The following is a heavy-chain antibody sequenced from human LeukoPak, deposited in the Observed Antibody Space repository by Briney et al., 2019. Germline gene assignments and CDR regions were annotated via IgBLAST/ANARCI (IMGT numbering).Heavy chain of an antibody. CDR3: ARSQQLGDNWFDP. CDR1: GYTFTSYA. Sequence: ASVKVSCKASGYTFTSYAMNWVRQAPGQGLEWMGIINPSGGSTSYAQKFQGRVTMTRDTSTSTVYMELSSLRSEDTAVYYCARSQQLGDNWFDPWGQGTLVTVSS. CDR2: INPSGGST. D-gene: IGHD6-13*01. J-gene: IGHJ5*02. V-gene: IGHV1-46*01.